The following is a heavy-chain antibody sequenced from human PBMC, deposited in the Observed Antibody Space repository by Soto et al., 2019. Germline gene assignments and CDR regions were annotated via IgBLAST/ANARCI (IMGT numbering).Heavy chain of an antibody. D-gene: IGHD5-12*01. CDR1: GYTFTSYA. CDR3: ARAPYDSYYYYYGMDV. Sequence: ASVKVSCKASGYTFTSYAMHWVRQAPGQRLEWMGWINAGHGNTKYSQKFQGRVTITRDTSASTAYMELSSLRSEDTAVYYCARAPYDSYYYYYGMDVWGQGTTVTVSS. V-gene: IGHV1-3*01. CDR2: INAGHGNT. J-gene: IGHJ6*02.